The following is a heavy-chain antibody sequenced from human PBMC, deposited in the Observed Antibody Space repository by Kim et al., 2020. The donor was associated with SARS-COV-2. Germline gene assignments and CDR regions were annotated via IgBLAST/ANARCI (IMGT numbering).Heavy chain of an antibody. Sequence: GRFTISRDNAKNTLYLQMNSLRAEDTAVYYCAKDRVDTAMAHYYYYYMDVWGKGTTVTVSS. J-gene: IGHJ6*03. D-gene: IGHD5-18*01. V-gene: IGHV3-23*01. CDR3: AKDRVDTAMAHYYYYYMDV.